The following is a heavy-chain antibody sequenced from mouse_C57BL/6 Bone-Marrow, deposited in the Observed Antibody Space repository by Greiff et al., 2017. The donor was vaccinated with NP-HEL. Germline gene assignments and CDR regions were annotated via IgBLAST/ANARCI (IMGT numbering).Heavy chain of an antibody. CDR3: ARIYYYGSSSSWFAY. CDR1: GYTFTDYY. J-gene: IGHJ3*01. D-gene: IGHD1-1*01. V-gene: IGHV1-19*01. CDR2: INPYNGGT. Sequence: EVQLQQSGPVLVKPGASVKMSCKASGYTFTDYYMNWVKQSHGKSLEWIGVINPYNGGTSYNQKFKGKATLTVDKSSSTAYMELNSLTSEDSAVYYCARIYYYGSSSSWFAYWGQGTLVTVSA.